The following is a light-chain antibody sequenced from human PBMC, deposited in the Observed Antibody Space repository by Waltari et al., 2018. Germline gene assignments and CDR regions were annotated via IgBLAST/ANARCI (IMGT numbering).Light chain of an antibody. CDR1: TSNFGTNA. J-gene: IGLJ3*02. CDR3: ATWDDSLSGRV. Sequence: QSVLSQPHATSATPGQRVTISCSGSTSNFGTNAVTWYQLLPGTAPKTVIFANYHRPSGVPDRFSASKSGTSASLVISGLQSEDEADYFCATWDDSLSGRVFGGGTKVTVL. V-gene: IGLV1-44*01. CDR2: ANY.